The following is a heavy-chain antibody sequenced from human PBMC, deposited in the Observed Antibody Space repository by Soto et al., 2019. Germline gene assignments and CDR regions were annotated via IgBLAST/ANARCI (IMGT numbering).Heavy chain of an antibody. CDR1: GGSISSYY. CDR2: IYYSGST. CDR3: ARQVPGPFGWGSYFDY. Sequence: QVQLQESGPGLVKPSETLSLTCTVSGGSISSYYWSWIRQPPGKGLEWIGYIYYSGSTNYNPSLKSRVTISVATSKSQFSLKLSSVSAADTAVYYCARQVPGPFGWGSYFDYWGQGTLVTVSS. V-gene: IGHV4-59*08. J-gene: IGHJ4*02. D-gene: IGHD3-10*01.